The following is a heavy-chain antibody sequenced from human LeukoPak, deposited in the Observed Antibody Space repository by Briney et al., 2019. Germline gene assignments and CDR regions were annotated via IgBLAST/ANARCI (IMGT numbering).Heavy chain of an antibody. CDR2: IYHSGST. D-gene: IGHD6-6*01. Sequence: SQTLSLTCAVSGGSISSGGYYWSWIRQPPGKGLEWIGYIYHSGSTYYNPSLKSRVTISVDRSKNQFSLKLSSVTAADTAVYYCARTSIAARRAKAFDIWGQGTMVTVSS. CDR3: ARTSIAARRAKAFDI. CDR1: GGSISSGGYY. J-gene: IGHJ3*02. V-gene: IGHV4-30-2*01.